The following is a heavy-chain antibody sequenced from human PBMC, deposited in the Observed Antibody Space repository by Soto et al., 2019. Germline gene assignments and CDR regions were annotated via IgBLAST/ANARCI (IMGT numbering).Heavy chain of an antibody. J-gene: IGHJ5*02. CDR2: IKQDGSEK. D-gene: IGHD6-6*01. CDR3: ARGHSSSSLLLGS. Sequence: ESGGGLVQPGGSLRLSCAASGFTFSNYWMSWVRQAPGKGLEWVANIKQDGSEKYYVDSVKGRFSISRDNAKNSLYLQMNSLRAEDTAVYYCARGHSSSSLLLGSWGQGTLVTVSS. V-gene: IGHV3-7*01. CDR1: GFTFSNYW.